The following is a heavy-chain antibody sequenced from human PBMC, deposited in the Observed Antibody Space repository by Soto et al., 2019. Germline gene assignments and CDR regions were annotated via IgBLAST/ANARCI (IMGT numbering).Heavy chain of an antibody. D-gene: IGHD6-13*01. V-gene: IGHV1-3*01. Sequence: GASVKVSCKASGYTFTSYGIHWVRQAPGQRLEWMGWINAANGDTKYSLKLQGRVTITRDTSASTAYMELSSLRSEDTAVYYCVRRHVSATGIDWFDPWGQGTLVTVSS. CDR2: INAANGDT. CDR1: GYTFTSYG. CDR3: VRRHVSATGIDWFDP. J-gene: IGHJ5*02.